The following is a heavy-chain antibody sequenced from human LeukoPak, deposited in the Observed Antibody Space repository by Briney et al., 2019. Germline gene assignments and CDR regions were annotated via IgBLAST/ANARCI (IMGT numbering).Heavy chain of an antibody. CDR3: AKDFSYDSSGYYYN. V-gene: IGHV3-23*01. CDR1: GFTFSSYA. CDR2: ISGSGGST. J-gene: IGHJ4*02. Sequence: PGGSLRLSCAASGFTFSSYAMSWVRQAPGKGLEWVSAISGSGGSTYYADSVKGRFTISRDNSKNTLYLQMNSLIAEDTVAYYCAKDFSYDSSGYYYNWGQGTLVTVSS. D-gene: IGHD3-22*01.